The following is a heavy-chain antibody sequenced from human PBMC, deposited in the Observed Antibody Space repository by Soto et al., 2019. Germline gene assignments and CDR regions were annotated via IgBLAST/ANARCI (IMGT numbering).Heavy chain of an antibody. D-gene: IGHD6-6*01. Sequence: QITLKGSGPTLVKPTQTLTLTCTLSGVSISTSGAGLGWIRQTPGKALEWVALIYWNDDKHYSPSLKSRLTITKDTSKNHAVLTMTNMDPVDTATYYCARGVATLPVFAFDVWGQGTAVTVSS. CDR2: IYWNDDK. J-gene: IGHJ3*01. V-gene: IGHV2-5*01. CDR1: GVSISTSGAG. CDR3: ARGVATLPVFAFDV.